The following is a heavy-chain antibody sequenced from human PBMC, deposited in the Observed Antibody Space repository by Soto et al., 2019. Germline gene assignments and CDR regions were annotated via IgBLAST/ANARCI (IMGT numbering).Heavy chain of an antibody. CDR3: ARHLGTTMVATFDY. CDR2: INAGNGNT. V-gene: IGHV1-3*01. D-gene: IGHD5-18*01. J-gene: IGHJ4*02. Sequence: ASVKVSCKASGYTFTSYAMHWVRQAPGQRLEWMGWINAGNGNTKYSQKFQGRVAITRDTSASTAYMELSSLRSEDTAVYYCARHLGTTMVATFDYWGQGTLVTVSS. CDR1: GYTFTSYA.